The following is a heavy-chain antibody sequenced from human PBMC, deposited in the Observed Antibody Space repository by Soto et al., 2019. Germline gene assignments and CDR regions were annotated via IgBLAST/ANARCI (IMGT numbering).Heavy chain of an antibody. D-gene: IGHD2-2*01. Sequence: EVQLVESGGGLVQPGGSLRLSCVASGLTFSSYWMHWVRQAPGKGLVWVSSISNDGSSTSYVDPVKGRFTISRDNAKNTPYLKMNSLRAEDTTGYYCARMPKKNPQNWGQGTLVIVSP. J-gene: IGHJ1*01. CDR3: ARMPKKNPQN. V-gene: IGHV3-74*01. CDR2: ISNDGSST. CDR1: GLTFSSYW.